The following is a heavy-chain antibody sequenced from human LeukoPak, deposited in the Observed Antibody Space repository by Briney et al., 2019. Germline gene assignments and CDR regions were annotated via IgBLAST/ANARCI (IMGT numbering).Heavy chain of an antibody. J-gene: IGHJ4*02. CDR2: IPSDGSAK. CDR3: AKDPVAGSKGGGADFDY. Sequence: GGSLRLSCAASGFTVSSNYMSWVRQAPGKGLEWVTFIPSDGSAKYYADSVKGRFTISRDNSKNTLYLQMNSLRGEDTAVYYCAKDPVAGSKGGGADFDYWGQGTLVTVSS. D-gene: IGHD6-19*01. V-gene: IGHV3-30*02. CDR1: GFTVSSNY.